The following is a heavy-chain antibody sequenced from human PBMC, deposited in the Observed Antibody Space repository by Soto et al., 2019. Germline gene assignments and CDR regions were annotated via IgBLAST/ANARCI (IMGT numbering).Heavy chain of an antibody. D-gene: IGHD6-13*01. CDR3: ARGDPPLGDSSRWERRVNWFDP. CDR1: GGSISSGGYH. V-gene: IGHV4-31*03. J-gene: IGHJ5*02. CDR2: IYYSGST. Sequence: SETLSLTCTVSGGSISSGGYHWSWIRQHPGKGLEWIGYIYYSGSTYYNPSLKSRVTISVDTSKNQFSLKLSSVTAADTAVYYCARGDPPLGDSSRWERRVNWFDPWGEGTLVNVSS.